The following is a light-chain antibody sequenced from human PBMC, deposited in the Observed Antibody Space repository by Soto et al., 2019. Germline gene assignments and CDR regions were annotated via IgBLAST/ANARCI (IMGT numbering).Light chain of an antibody. CDR2: AAS. V-gene: IGKV1-39*01. CDR3: QQSYSTPQGFT. CDR1: QSISSY. Sequence: DIQMTQSPSSLSASVGDRVTITCRASQSISSYLNWYQQKPGKAPKLPIYAASSLQSGVPSRFSGSGSGTDFTLTISSLQPEDFATYYCQQSYSTPQGFTFGPGTKVDIK. J-gene: IGKJ3*01.